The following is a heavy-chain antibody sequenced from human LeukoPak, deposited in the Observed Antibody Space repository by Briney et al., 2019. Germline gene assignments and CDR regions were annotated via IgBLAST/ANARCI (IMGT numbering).Heavy chain of an antibody. V-gene: IGHV3-53*01. CDR1: GFTVSSNY. J-gene: IGHJ4*02. D-gene: IGHD3-22*01. Sequence: GGSLRLSCAASGFTVSSNYMSWVRQAPGKGLEWVSVIYSGGSTYYADSVKGRFTISRDNSKNTLYLQMNSLRAEDTAVYYCAKVLDGTGYWNYYFDSWGQGTLVTVSS. CDR3: AKVLDGTGYWNYYFDS. CDR2: IYSGGST.